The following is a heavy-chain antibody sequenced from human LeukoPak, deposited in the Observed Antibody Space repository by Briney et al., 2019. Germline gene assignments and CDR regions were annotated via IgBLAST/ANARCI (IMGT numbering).Heavy chain of an antibody. CDR3: AGHHPRNTVDF. V-gene: IGHV4-59*08. D-gene: IGHD2/OR15-2a*01. J-gene: IGHJ4*02. CDR1: GGSISSYY. Sequence: SETLSLTCTVSGGSISSYYWSWIRQPPGKGLEWIAYISDIGRINYNPSLKSRVTISLDTSKNQFSLKLTSVTAADTAVYYCAGHHPRNTVDFWGQGTLVTVSS. CDR2: ISDIGRI.